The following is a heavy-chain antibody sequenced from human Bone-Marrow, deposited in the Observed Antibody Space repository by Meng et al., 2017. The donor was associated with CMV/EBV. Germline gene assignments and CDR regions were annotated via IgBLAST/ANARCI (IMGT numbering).Heavy chain of an antibody. CDR2: VKRKLDGGTT. D-gene: IGHD2-8*01. CDR1: GLTSNNAW. CDR3: TTEMVYDIRILNWFDP. Sequence: GESLKISCATSGLTSNNAWVSWVRQAPGKGLEWVGRVKRKLDGGTTEYAAPVRGRFTISRDDSKMTLYLQMNSLKSEDTGVYYCTTEMVYDIRILNWFDPWGQGTLVTVSS. V-gene: IGHV3-15*01. J-gene: IGHJ5*02.